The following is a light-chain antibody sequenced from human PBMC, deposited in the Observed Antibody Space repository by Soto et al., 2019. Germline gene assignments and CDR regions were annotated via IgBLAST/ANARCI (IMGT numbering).Light chain of an antibody. J-gene: IGLJ3*02. V-gene: IGLV2-14*01. CDR1: SSDVGDYDY. CDR2: EFN. CDR3: SSFTSISTQV. Sequence: QSALTQPASVSGSLGQSITISCTGTSSDVGDYDYVSWYRQHPGKVPKLIIYEFNKRPSGVSNRFSGSKSANTASLTISGLQADDEADYYCSSFTSISTQVFGGGTKVTVL.